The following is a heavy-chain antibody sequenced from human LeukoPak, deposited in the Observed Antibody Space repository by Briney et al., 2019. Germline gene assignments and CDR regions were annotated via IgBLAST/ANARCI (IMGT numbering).Heavy chain of an antibody. CDR2: IYYSGST. J-gene: IGHJ5*02. CDR1: GGSITSSSYC. CDR3: ASVRGYSSGWYASGFDP. Sequence: SETLSLTCTVSGGSITSSSYCWGWIRQPPGKGPEWIGSIYYSGSTNYNPSLKSRVTISLDTSKNQFSLKLTSVTAADTAVYYCASVRGYSSGWYASGFDPWGQGTLVTVSS. D-gene: IGHD6-19*01. V-gene: IGHV4-39*07.